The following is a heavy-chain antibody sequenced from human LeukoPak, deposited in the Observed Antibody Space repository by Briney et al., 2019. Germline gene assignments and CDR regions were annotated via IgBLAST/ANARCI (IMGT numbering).Heavy chain of an antibody. CDR2: IHYSGNT. Sequence: KPSQTLSLTCAVSGGSSRSGDYFCSWIRQPPGKGLEWIGHIHYSGNTYYNPSLKSRVSISVDTSKNQFSLKLSSVTAADTAVYYCARGIAVAGTLFPYYYYYGMDVWGQGTTVTVSS. J-gene: IGHJ6*02. CDR3: ARGIAVAGTLFPYYYYYGMDV. V-gene: IGHV4-30-4*01. D-gene: IGHD6-19*01. CDR1: GGSSRSGDYF.